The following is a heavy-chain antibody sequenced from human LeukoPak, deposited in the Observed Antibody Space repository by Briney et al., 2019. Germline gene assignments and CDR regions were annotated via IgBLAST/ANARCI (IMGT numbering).Heavy chain of an antibody. CDR1: GYIFTSYD. Sequence: ASVKVSCKASGYIFTSYDVNWVRQAPGQGLEWMGWMNPNSGNTGYAQKFQGRVTMTRNTSISTAYMELSGLRSEDTAMYYCARGKLSYYDSPPRIMDVWGQGTTVTVSS. V-gene: IGHV1-8*01. CDR3: ARGKLSYYDSPPRIMDV. CDR2: MNPNSGNT. D-gene: IGHD3-3*01. J-gene: IGHJ6*02.